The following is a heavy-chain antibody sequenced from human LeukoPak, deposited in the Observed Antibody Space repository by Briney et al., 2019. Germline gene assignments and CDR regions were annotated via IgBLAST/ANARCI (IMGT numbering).Heavy chain of an antibody. J-gene: IGHJ6*04. V-gene: IGHV3-48*03. CDR3: AELGITMIGGV. CDR1: GFTFNSYE. D-gene: IGHD3-10*02. Sequence: PGGSLRLSCAASGFTFNSYEMNWVRQAPGKGLEWVSYISSNGSTIYYADSVKGRFTISRDNAKKSLYLQMNSLRAEDTAVYYCAELGITMIGGVWGKGTTVTVSS. CDR2: ISSNGSTI.